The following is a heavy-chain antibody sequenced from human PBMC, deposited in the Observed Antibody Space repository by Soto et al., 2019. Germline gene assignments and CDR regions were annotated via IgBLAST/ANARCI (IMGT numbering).Heavy chain of an antibody. J-gene: IGHJ6*02. CDR1: GYTFTGYY. CDR2: INPNSGGT. V-gene: IGHV1-2*04. Sequence: GASVKVSCKASGYTFTGYYMHWVRQAPGQGLEWMGWINPNSGGTNYAQKFQGWVTMTRDTSISTAYMELSRLRSDDTAVYYCAREGIAARYYYYGMDFWGQGTTVT. CDR3: AREGIAARYYYYGMDF. D-gene: IGHD6-6*01.